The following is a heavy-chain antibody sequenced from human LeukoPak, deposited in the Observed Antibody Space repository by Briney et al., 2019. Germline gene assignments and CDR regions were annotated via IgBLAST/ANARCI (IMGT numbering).Heavy chain of an antibody. Sequence: PGGSLRLSCAASGFTFSNYAMSWVRQAPGKGLVWVSRINSDGSSTSYADSVKGRFTISRDNAKNTLYLQMNSLRAEDTAVYYCARDWRGGYGLDYWGQGTLVTVSS. CDR1: GFTFSNYA. D-gene: IGHD5-12*01. CDR3: ARDWRGGYGLDY. V-gene: IGHV3-74*01. CDR2: INSDGSST. J-gene: IGHJ4*02.